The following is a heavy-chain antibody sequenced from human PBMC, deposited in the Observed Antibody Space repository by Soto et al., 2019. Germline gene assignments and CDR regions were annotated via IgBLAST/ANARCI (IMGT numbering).Heavy chain of an antibody. CDR2: ISSSSSYI. D-gene: IGHD1-1*01. CDR3: ARALMPNWNDLDV. J-gene: IGHJ6*04. V-gene: IGHV3-21*01. Sequence: GGSLRLSCAASGFTFSSYSMNWVRQAPGKGLEWVSSISSSSSYIYYADSVKGRFTISRDNAKNLRYLQMNSLRAEDTAVYYCARALMPNWNDLDVWGKGTTVTVSS. CDR1: GFTFSSYS.